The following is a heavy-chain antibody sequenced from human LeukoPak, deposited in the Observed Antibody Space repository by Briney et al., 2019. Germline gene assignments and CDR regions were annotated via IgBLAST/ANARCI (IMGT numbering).Heavy chain of an antibody. D-gene: IGHD2-2*03. V-gene: IGHV4-34*01. Sequence: SETLSLTCAVYGGSFSGYYWSWIRQPPGKGLEWIGEINHSGSTNYNPSLKSRVTISVDTSKNQLSLKLSSVTAADTAMYYCVDIVVIPATIIFDYWGQGTLVTVSS. CDR1: GGSFSGYY. J-gene: IGHJ4*02. CDR2: INHSGST. CDR3: VDIVVIPATIIFDY.